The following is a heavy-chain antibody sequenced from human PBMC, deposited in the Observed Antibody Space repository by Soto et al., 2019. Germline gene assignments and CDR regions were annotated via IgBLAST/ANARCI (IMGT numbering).Heavy chain of an antibody. CDR3: ARDGGGYGDYVDI. Sequence: GGSLRLSCAASGFTFSSYWMHWVRQAPGKGLVWVSRINSDGSSTSYADSVKGRFTISRDNAKNTLYLKMNSLRAEDTAVYYCARDGGGYGDYVDIWGQGTMVTVSS. D-gene: IGHD4-17*01. J-gene: IGHJ3*02. V-gene: IGHV3-74*01. CDR1: GFTFSSYW. CDR2: INSDGSST.